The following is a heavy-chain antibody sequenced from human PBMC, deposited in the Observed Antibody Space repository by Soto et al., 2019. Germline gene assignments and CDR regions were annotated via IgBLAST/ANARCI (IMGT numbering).Heavy chain of an antibody. CDR3: ARDLEAVAGTVGAFDI. CDR2: ISAYIGNT. CDR1: GYTFTTYG. J-gene: IGHJ3*02. D-gene: IGHD6-19*01. V-gene: IGHV1-18*01. Sequence: QVQLVQSGAEVKKPGASVKVSCKASGYTFTTYGSSWGRQAPGQGREWMGWISAYIGNTNYAQKLQGRVTMTTDTSTSTAYMELRSLRSDDTAVYYCARDLEAVAGTVGAFDIWGQGTMVTVSS.